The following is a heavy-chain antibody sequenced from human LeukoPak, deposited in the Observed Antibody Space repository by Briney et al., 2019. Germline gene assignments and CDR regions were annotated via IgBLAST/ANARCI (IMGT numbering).Heavy chain of an antibody. CDR3: AREEREYYYYYMDV. Sequence: ASVKVSCKVSGYTLTELSMHWVRQAPGQGLEWMGWINPNSGGTNYAQKFQGRVTMTRDTSISTAYMELSRLRSDDTAVYYCAREEREYYYYYMDVWGKGTTVTVSS. V-gene: IGHV1-2*02. CDR1: GYTLTELS. D-gene: IGHD1-1*01. J-gene: IGHJ6*03. CDR2: INPNSGGT.